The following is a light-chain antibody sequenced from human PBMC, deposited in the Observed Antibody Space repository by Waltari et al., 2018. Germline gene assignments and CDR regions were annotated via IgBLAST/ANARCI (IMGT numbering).Light chain of an antibody. J-gene: IGLJ2*01. CDR3: ASGDDSLRGPL. Sequence: QSVLTQPPSASGTPGQRVTISCSGTSPNIESTYVYWYQPFPGTAPNLLIPRHRQRPSGGPDRFSGSKSGPSASLVISGLRSEEEADYYCASGDDSLRGPLFGGGTKLTVL. CDR2: RHR. V-gene: IGLV1-47*01. CDR1: SPNIESTY.